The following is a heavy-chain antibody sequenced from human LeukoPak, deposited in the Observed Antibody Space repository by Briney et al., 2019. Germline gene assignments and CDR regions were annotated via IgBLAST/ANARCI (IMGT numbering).Heavy chain of an antibody. CDR1: GGTLSSYA. J-gene: IGHJ4*02. V-gene: IGHV1-69*05. CDR3: AGGIAAAGTNY. Sequence: SVKVSCKASGGTLSSYAISWVRQAPGQGLEWMGGIIPIFGTANYAQKFQGRVTITTDESTSTAYMELSSLRSEDTAVYYCAGGIAAAGTNYWGQGTLVTVSS. D-gene: IGHD6-13*01. CDR2: IIPIFGTA.